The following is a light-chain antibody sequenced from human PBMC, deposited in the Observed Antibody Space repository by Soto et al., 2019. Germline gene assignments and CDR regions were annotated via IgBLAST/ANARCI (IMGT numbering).Light chain of an antibody. Sequence: EIVRTQSPATLAVSPGERATLSCSASRTINRKLDWYQQKPGQAHRLLISGASTRATGIPARFSGSGSGTEFTITISSLTAEDFAVYYCQQYYDSPPLIFGGGTKMEIK. CDR2: GAS. CDR1: RTINRK. V-gene: IGKV3-15*01. CDR3: QQYYDSPPLI. J-gene: IGKJ4*01.